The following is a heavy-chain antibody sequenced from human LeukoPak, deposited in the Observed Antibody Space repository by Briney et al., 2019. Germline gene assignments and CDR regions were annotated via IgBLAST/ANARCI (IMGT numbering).Heavy chain of an antibody. D-gene: IGHD3-10*01. CDR2: IYYSGST. Sequence: SETLSLTCTVSGGSISSSSYYWGWIRQPPGKGLEWIESIYYSGSTYYNPSLKSRVTISVDTSKNQFSLKLSSVTAADTAVYYCARGPRVRGVYYYYYYMDVWGKGTTVTVSS. V-gene: IGHV4-39*07. CDR3: ARGPRVRGVYYYYYYMDV. J-gene: IGHJ6*03. CDR1: GGSISSSSYY.